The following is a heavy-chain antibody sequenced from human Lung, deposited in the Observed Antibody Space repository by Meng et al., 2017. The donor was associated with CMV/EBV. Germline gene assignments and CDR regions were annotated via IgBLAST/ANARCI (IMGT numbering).Heavy chain of an antibody. CDR2: TYYRSKWYN. D-gene: IGHD4-17*01. Sequence: SQTXXLTCAISGDSVPSNSAAWNWIRQSPSRGLGWLGRTYYRSKWYNDYAVSVKSRITINPDTSKNQFSLQLNSVTPEYMAVYYCAREGPTVTPVDYWRQGTLVTVSS. V-gene: IGHV6-1*01. J-gene: IGHJ4*02. CDR1: GDSVPSNSAA. CDR3: AREGPTVTPVDY.